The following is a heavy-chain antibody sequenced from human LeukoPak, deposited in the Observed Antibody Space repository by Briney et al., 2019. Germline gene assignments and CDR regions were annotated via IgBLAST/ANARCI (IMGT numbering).Heavy chain of an antibody. D-gene: IGHD3-22*01. CDR3: ARPYYYDSRIDP. J-gene: IGHJ5*02. CDR2: MYYSGST. Sequence: ASETLSLTCTVSGGSISSGDYYWSWIRQPPGKGLDWVGYMYYSGSTYYNPSLKSRVTISVDTSKNQFSLKLSSVTAADTAVYYCARPYYYDSRIDPWGQGTLVTVSS. V-gene: IGHV4-30-4*01. CDR1: GGSISSGDYY.